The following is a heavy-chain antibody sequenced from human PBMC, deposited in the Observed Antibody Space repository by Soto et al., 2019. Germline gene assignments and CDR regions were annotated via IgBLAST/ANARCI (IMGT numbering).Heavy chain of an antibody. Sequence: GGSLRLSCAASGFTFSSYGMHWVRQAPGKGLEWVAVISYDGSNKYYADSVRGRFTISRDNSKNTLYLQMNSLRAEDTAVYYCARGNPFDYWGQGTLVTVSS. J-gene: IGHJ4*02. D-gene: IGHD1-1*01. CDR2: ISYDGSNK. CDR1: GFTFSSYG. V-gene: IGHV3-30*03. CDR3: ARGNPFDY.